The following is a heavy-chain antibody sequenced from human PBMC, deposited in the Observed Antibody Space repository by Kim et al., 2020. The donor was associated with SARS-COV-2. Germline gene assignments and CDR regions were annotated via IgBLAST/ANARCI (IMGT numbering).Heavy chain of an antibody. CDR2: ISGSGGST. V-gene: IGHV3-23*01. J-gene: IGHJ4*02. Sequence: GGSLRLSCAASGFTFSSYAMSWVRQAPGKGLEWVSAISGSGGSTYYADSVKGRFTISRDNSKNTLYLQMNSLRAEDTAVYYCAIIPTPDYGDYEGYWGQGTLVTVSS. CDR1: GFTFSSYA. CDR3: AIIPTPDYGDYEGY. D-gene: IGHD4-17*01.